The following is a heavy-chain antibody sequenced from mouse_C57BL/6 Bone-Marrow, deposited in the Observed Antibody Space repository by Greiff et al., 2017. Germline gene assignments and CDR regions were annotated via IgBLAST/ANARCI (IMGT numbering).Heavy chain of an antibody. V-gene: IGHV1-82*01. CDR3: ARSGVVAYYFDY. D-gene: IGHD1-1*01. Sequence: VQLQQSGPELVKPGASVKISCKASGYAFSSSWMNWVKQRPGKGLEWIGRIYPGAGDTNYNGKFKGKATLTADKSSSPASMQLSSLTSEESSFYFCARSGVVAYYFDYWGQGTTLTVSA. CDR2: IYPGAGDT. CDR1: GYAFSSSW. J-gene: IGHJ2*01.